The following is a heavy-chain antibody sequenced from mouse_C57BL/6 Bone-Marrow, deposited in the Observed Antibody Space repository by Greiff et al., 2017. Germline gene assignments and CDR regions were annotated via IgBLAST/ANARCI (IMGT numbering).Heavy chain of an antibody. CDR1: GFTFSDYG. Sequence: EVKLVESGGGLVKPGGSLKLSCAASGFTFSDYGMHWVRQAPEKGLEWVAYISSGSSTIYYADTVKGRFTISRDNAKNTLFLQMTSLRSEDTAMYYCAKNELVELAYYAYWGQGTLVTVSA. CDR2: ISSGSSTI. V-gene: IGHV5-17*01. D-gene: IGHD6-5*01. J-gene: IGHJ3*01. CDR3: AKNELVELAYYAY.